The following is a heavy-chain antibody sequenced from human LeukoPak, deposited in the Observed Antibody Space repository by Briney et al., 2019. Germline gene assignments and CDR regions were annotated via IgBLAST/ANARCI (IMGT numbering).Heavy chain of an antibody. CDR1: GGSISSCY. D-gene: IGHD3-16*02. Sequence: SETLSLTCTVSGGSISSCYWSWIRQPPGKGLEWIGYIYYSGSTNYNPSLKSRVTISVDTSKNQFSLKLSSVTAADTAVYYCARGLRLGELSYFDYWGQGTLVTVSS. CDR2: IYYSGST. V-gene: IGHV4-59*01. J-gene: IGHJ4*02. CDR3: ARGLRLGELSYFDY.